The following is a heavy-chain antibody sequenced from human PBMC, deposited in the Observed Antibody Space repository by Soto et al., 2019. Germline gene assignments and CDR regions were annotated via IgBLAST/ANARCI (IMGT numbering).Heavy chain of an antibody. CDR3: ARDGPYYYASRMDV. J-gene: IGHJ6*02. D-gene: IGHD3-10*01. CDR1: GIPVSSNY. CDR2: LHSGGDT. Sequence: EVQLVESGGGLVQPGGSLRLSCVASGIPVSSNYMTWVRQAPGKGLEWVSVLHSGGDTYYANSVKGRFTISRHDSTTPLFLQMNSLTPEDTAVYYCARDGPYYYASRMDVWGQGTTVTVSS. V-gene: IGHV3-53*04.